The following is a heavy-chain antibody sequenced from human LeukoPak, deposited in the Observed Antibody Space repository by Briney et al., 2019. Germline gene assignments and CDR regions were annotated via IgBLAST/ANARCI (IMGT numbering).Heavy chain of an antibody. Sequence: SETLSLTCAVYGGSFSGYYWSWIRQPPGKGLEWIGEINHSGSTNYNPSLKSRVTISVDTSKNQFSLKLSSATAADTAVYYCASFDYDSSGQSDHWGQGTMVTVSS. CDR3: ASFDYDSSGQSDH. CDR2: INHSGST. J-gene: IGHJ3*01. V-gene: IGHV4-34*01. D-gene: IGHD3-22*01. CDR1: GGSFSGYY.